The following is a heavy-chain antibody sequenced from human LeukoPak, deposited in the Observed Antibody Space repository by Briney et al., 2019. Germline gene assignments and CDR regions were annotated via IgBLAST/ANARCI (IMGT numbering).Heavy chain of an antibody. D-gene: IGHD1/OR15-1a*01. CDR2: IVPMFGIA. CDR3: AAAAIRDRNNYFDY. Sequence: SVKVSCKASGGTFITYGINWVRQAPGQGLEWMGGIVPMFGIANYAQKFQGRVTITTDESSTTAYMELSSLRSEDTAVYYCAAAAIRDRNNYFDYWGQGTLVPVSS. CDR1: GGTFITYG. V-gene: IGHV1-69*05. J-gene: IGHJ4*02.